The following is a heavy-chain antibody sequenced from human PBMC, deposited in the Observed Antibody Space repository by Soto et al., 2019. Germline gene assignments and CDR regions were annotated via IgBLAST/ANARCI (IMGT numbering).Heavy chain of an antibody. CDR2: SKNKADSYTT. CDR3: TVWGEGNDFGAA. V-gene: IGHV3-72*01. J-gene: IGHJ4*02. D-gene: IGHD3-16*01. CDR1: GFTFSDHY. Sequence: EVQLVESGGGLVQPGGSLRLSCAASGFTFSDHYMDWVRQAPGKGLEWVGRSKNKADSYTTEYAASGKGRFTISREGSKNSLFLQMNSLNTEDTDVYYCTVWGEGNDFGAAWGQGILVTVSS.